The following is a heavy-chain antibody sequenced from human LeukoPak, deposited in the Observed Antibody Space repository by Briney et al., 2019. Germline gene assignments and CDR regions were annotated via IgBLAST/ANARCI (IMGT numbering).Heavy chain of an antibody. V-gene: IGHV4-39*01. CDR2: IYYSGST. J-gene: IGHJ4*02. CDR1: GGSISSSSYY. Sequence: SETLSLTCTVSGGSISSSSYYWGWIRQPPGKGLEWIGSIYYSGSTFYNPSLKSRVTISVDTSKNQLSLKLSSVTAADTAVYYCARHPYVWGSYHPFDYWGQGTLVTVSS. CDR3: ARHPYVWGSYHPFDY. D-gene: IGHD3-16*02.